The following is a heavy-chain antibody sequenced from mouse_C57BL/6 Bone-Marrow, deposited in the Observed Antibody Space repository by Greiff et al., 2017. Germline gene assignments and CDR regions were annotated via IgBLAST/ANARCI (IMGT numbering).Heavy chain of an antibody. V-gene: IGHV1-52*01. CDR3: ATDEYGRGAY. Sequence: QVQLQQPGAELVRPGSSVKLSCKASGYTFTSYWMHWVKQRPIQGLEWIGNIDPSDSETHYNQKFKDKATLTVDKSYSTGYVQLSSLTSEASAVYYCATDEYGRGAYWGQGTLVTVSA. CDR1: GYTFTSYW. D-gene: IGHD1-2*01. J-gene: IGHJ3*01. CDR2: IDPSDSET.